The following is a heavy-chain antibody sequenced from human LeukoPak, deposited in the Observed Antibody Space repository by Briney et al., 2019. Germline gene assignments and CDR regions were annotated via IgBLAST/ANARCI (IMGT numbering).Heavy chain of an antibody. CDR1: GGSFSGYY. V-gene: IGHV4-34*01. D-gene: IGHD2-15*01. CDR3: ARSDSWRTAFGY. Sequence: PSETLSLTCAVYGGSFSGYYWSWIRQPPGKGLEWIGEINHSGSTNYNPSLKSRVTISVDTSKNQFSLKLGSVTAADTAVYYCARSDSWRTAFGYWGQGTLVTVSS. CDR2: INHSGST. J-gene: IGHJ4*02.